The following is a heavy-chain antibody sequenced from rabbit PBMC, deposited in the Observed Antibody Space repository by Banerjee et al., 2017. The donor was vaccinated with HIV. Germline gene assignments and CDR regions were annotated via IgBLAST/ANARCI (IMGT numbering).Heavy chain of an antibody. CDR1: GVSFDSSS. CDR3: ARDAGTGDYIDVYFSL. V-gene: IGHV1S47*01. Sequence: EESGGDLVKPGASLTLTCTASGVSFDSSSYMCWVRQAPGKGPEWIACISNGDGSTYYASWVNGRFTISRSTSLNTVTLQMTSLTAADTATYFCARDAGTGDYIDVYFSLWGPGTLVTVS. D-gene: IGHD8-1*01. J-gene: IGHJ4*01. CDR2: ISNGDGST.